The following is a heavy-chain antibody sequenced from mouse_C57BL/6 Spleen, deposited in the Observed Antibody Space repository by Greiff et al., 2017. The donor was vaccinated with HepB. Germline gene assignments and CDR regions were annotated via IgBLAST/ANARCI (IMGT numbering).Heavy chain of an antibody. D-gene: IGHD1-1*01. CDR2: ISDGGSYT. CDR3: ERSAYYNGSKDY. V-gene: IGHV5-4*01. Sequence: EVQRVESGGGLVKPGGSLKLSCAASGFTFSSYAMSWVRQTPEKRLEWVATISDGGSYTYYPDNVKGRFTISRDNAKNNLYLQMSQLKSEDTAMYYCERSAYYNGSKDYWGQGTTLTVSS. J-gene: IGHJ2*01. CDR1: GFTFSSYA.